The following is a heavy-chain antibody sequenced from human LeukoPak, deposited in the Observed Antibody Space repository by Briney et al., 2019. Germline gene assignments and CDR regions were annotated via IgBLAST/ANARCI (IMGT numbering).Heavy chain of an antibody. CDR1: GGSFSGYY. J-gene: IGHJ4*02. V-gene: IGHV3-21*01. CDR3: ARVDYGSGSYDY. D-gene: IGHD3-10*01. CDR2: ISSSSSYI. Sequence: SSETLSLTCAVYGGSFSGYYWSWVRQAPGKGLEWVSSISSSSSYIYYADSVKGRFTISRDNAKNSLYLQMNSLRAEDTAVYYCARVDYGSGSYDYWGQGTLVTVSS.